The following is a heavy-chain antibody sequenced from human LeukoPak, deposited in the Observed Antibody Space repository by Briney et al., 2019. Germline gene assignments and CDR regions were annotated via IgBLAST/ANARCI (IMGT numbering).Heavy chain of an antibody. CDR2: MNPNSGNT. Sequence: ASVRVSYKASGYTFTSYDINWVRQATGQGLEWMGWMNPNSGNTGYAQKFQGRVTMTRNTSISTAYMELSSLRSEDTAVYYCARDYRGIAAAGKGSYYYYYYMDVWGKGTTVTVSS. J-gene: IGHJ6*03. CDR3: ARDYRGIAAAGKGSYYYYYYMDV. CDR1: GYTFTSYD. V-gene: IGHV1-8*01. D-gene: IGHD6-13*01.